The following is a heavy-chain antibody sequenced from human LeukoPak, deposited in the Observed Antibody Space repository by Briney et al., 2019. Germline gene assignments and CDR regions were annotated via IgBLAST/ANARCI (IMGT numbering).Heavy chain of an antibody. Sequence: SETLSLTCTVSGGSISSSSYYWGWIRQPPGKGLEWIGSIYYSGSTYYNPSLKSRVTISVDTSKNQFSLKLSSVTAADTAVYYCATPLLHGAFDIWGQGTMVTVSS. CDR2: IYYSGST. D-gene: IGHD2/OR15-2a*01. CDR1: GGSISSSSYY. CDR3: ATPLLHGAFDI. V-gene: IGHV4-39*01. J-gene: IGHJ3*02.